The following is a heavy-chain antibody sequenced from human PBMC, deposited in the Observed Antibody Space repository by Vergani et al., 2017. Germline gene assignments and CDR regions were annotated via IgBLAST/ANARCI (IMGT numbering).Heavy chain of an antibody. Sequence: QVQLVQSGAEVKKPGASVKVSCKASGYTFTSYDINWVRQATGQGLEWMGWMNPNSGNTGYAQKFQGRVTMTRNTSISTAYMELSSLRSEDTAVYYCARGGFRYCSGGSCPTWRRIDYWGQGTLVTVSS. CDR3: ARGGFRYCSGGSCPTWRRIDY. CDR1: GYTFTSYD. CDR2: MNPNSGNT. V-gene: IGHV1-8*01. J-gene: IGHJ4*02. D-gene: IGHD2-15*01.